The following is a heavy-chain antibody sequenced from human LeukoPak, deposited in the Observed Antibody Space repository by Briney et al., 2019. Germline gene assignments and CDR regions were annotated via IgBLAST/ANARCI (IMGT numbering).Heavy chain of an antibody. J-gene: IGHJ4*02. CDR2: ISGSGGST. CDR1: GFTFSSYA. D-gene: IGHD3-22*01. CDR3: ARRALSSGYYPQFDY. Sequence: GGSLRLSCAASGFTFSSYAMSWVRQAPGKGLEWVSAISGSGGSTYYADSVKGRFTISRDNAKNSLHLQMNSLRAEDTAVYYCARRALSSGYYPQFDYWGQGTLVTVSS. V-gene: IGHV3-23*01.